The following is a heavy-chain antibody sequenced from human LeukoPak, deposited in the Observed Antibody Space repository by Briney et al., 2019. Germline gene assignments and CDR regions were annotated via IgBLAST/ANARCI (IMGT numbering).Heavy chain of an antibody. V-gene: IGHV1-69-2*01. CDR2: VDPEDGET. CDR1: GYTFTDYY. J-gene: IGHJ3*02. CDR3: ATSPQYSSSWYRAFDI. D-gene: IGHD6-13*01. Sequence: ASVKVSCKVSGYTFTDYYIHWVQQAPGKGLEWMGLVDPEDGETIYAEKFQGRVTITADTSTDTAYMELSSLRSEDTAVYYCATSPQYSSSWYRAFDIWGQGTMVTVSS.